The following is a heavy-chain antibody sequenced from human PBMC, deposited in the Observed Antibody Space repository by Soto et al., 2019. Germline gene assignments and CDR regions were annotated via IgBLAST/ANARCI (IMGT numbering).Heavy chain of an antibody. CDR1: GFAFSAFA. CDR2: ISVSGNNA. D-gene: IGHD3-22*01. Sequence: LRLSCAASGFAFSAFAMTWVRQAPGKGLEWVAAISVSGNNAYYADSVKGRFTISRDNSQNSVFLQMSSLRADDTAVYYCARDQLRPGILYSLGVLLPEYGLWGQGTLVTVSS. V-gene: IGHV3-23*01. J-gene: IGHJ4*02. CDR3: ARDQLRPGILYSLGVLLPEYGL.